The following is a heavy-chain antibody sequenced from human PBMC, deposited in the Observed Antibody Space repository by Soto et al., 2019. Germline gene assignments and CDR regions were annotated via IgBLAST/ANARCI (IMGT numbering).Heavy chain of an antibody. D-gene: IGHD3-10*01. J-gene: IGHJ3*02. V-gene: IGHV4-31*03. CDR1: GSSIISGDYF. CDR2: IYYSGST. CDR3: ASGVIRGVRAFDI. Sequence: LSLTCTVSGSSIISGDYFCSWIRQHPGQGLEWIGDIYYSGSTYYNPSLKSRISMSVDTSKNQFSLKLSSVTAADTAVYYCASGVIRGVRAFDIWGQGTMVTVSS.